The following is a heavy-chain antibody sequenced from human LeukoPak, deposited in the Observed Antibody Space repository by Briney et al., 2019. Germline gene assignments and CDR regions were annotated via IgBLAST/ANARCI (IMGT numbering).Heavy chain of an antibody. J-gene: IGHJ4*02. CDR2: IIPIFGTS. CDR1: GGTFSSYA. D-gene: IGHD4-17*01. Sequence: SVNVSCKASGGTFSSYAISWVRQAPGRGLEWIGGIIPIFGTSNYAQQFQGRVTITADESTSTAYMELSSLRSEDTAVYYCARAEAGTVTTRIFDYWGQGTLVTVSS. V-gene: IGHV1-69*13. CDR3: ARAEAGTVTTRIFDY.